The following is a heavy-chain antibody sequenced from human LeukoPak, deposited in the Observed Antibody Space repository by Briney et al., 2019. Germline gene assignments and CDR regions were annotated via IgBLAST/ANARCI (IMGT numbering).Heavy chain of an antibody. CDR3: ARGGDYHLPLWAFDI. Sequence: ASVKVSCKASGGTFSSYAISWVRQAPGQGLEWMGGIIPIFGTANYAQKFQGRVTITADESTSTAYMELSSLRSEDTAVYYCARGGDYHLPLWAFDIWGQGTMVTVSS. V-gene: IGHV1-69*13. CDR1: GGTFSSYA. J-gene: IGHJ3*02. CDR2: IIPIFGTA. D-gene: IGHD4-17*01.